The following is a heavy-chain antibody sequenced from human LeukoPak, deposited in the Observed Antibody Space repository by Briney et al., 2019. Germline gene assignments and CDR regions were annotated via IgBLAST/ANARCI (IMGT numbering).Heavy chain of an antibody. CDR3: AKDGSSITIFGVVTKGYNWFDP. Sequence: GGSLRLSCAASGFTFSNYAMNWVRQAPGKGLEWVSRISGSGGRTYYADSVKGRFTISRDNSKNTLYLQMNSLRAEDTAVYYCAKDGSSITIFGVVTKGYNWFDPWGQGTLVTVSS. J-gene: IGHJ5*02. CDR1: GFTFSNYA. D-gene: IGHD3-3*01. CDR2: ISGSGGRT. V-gene: IGHV3-23*01.